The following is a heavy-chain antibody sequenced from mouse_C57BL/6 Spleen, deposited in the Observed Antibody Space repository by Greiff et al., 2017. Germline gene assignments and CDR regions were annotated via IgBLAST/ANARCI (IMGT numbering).Heavy chain of an antibody. Sequence: QVQLQQPGAELVKPGASVKLSCKASGYTFTSYWMHWVKQRPGQGLEWIGMIHPNSGSTNYNEKFKSKATLTVDKSSSTAYMQLSSLTSEDSAVYYCARSCYDGYSGHFDYWGQGTTLTVSS. D-gene: IGHD2-3*01. CDR2: IHPNSGST. J-gene: IGHJ2*01. CDR3: ARSCYDGYSGHFDY. V-gene: IGHV1-64*01. CDR1: GYTFTSYW.